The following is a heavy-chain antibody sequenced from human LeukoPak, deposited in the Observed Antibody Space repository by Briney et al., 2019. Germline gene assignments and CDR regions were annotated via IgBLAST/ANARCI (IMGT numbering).Heavy chain of an antibody. CDR2: INHSGST. CDR1: GGSFSGYY. J-gene: IGHJ6*02. Sequence: PSETLSLTCAVYGGSFSGYYWSWIRQPPGKGLEWIGEINHSGSTNYNPSLKSRVTMSVDTSKNQFSLKLSSVTAADTAVYYCARTNGDFWSGYYISYYYYGMDVWGQGTTVTVSS. V-gene: IGHV4-34*01. CDR3: ARTNGDFWSGYYISYYYYGMDV. D-gene: IGHD3-3*01.